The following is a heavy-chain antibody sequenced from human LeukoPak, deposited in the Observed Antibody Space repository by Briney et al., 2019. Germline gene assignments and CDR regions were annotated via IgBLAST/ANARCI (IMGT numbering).Heavy chain of an antibody. J-gene: IGHJ3*02. D-gene: IGHD3-22*01. V-gene: IGHV1-18*01. CDR2: ISGYNDNT. CDR3: ARDKYYDSRGSDGFDI. CDR1: GYTFTSYG. Sequence: ASVKVSCKTSGYTFTSYGIIWVRQAPGQGLEWMGWISGYNDNTKYTQKLQGRVTMTTDTSTSTAYMELRSLRSDDTAVYFCARDKYYDSRGSDGFDIWGQGTMVTVSS.